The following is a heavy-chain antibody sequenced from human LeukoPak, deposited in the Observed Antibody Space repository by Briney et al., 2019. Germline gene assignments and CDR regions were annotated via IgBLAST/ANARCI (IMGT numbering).Heavy chain of an antibody. Sequence: SETLSLTCTVSGGSISSSSYYWGWIRQPPGKGLEWIGSIYYSGSTYYNPSLKSRVTISVDTSKNQFSLKLSSVTAADTAVYYCARAPKPDREKRYYDSSGYYFDYWGQGTLVTVSS. CDR1: GGSISSSSYY. V-gene: IGHV4-39*07. CDR3: ARAPKPDREKRYYDSSGYYFDY. CDR2: IYYSGST. J-gene: IGHJ4*02. D-gene: IGHD3-22*01.